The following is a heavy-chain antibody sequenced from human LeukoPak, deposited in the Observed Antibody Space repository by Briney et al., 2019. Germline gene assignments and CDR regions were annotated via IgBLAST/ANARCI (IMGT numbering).Heavy chain of an antibody. CDR3: AKIGYCTNGVCYPFDY. D-gene: IGHD2-8*01. J-gene: IGHJ4*02. CDR1: GCTFSSYA. CDR2: IIPILGIA. V-gene: IGHV1-69*04. Sequence: GASVKVSCKASGCTFSSYAISWVRQAPGQGLEWMGRIIPILGIANYAQKFQGRVTITADKSTSTAYMELSSLRSEDTAVYYCAKIGYCTNGVCYPFDYWGQGTLVTVSS.